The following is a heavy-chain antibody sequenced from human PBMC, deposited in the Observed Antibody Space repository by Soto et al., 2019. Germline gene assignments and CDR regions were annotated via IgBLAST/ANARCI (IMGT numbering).Heavy chain of an antibody. V-gene: IGHV3-9*01. J-gene: IGHJ6*02. CDR2: ISWNSGSI. D-gene: IGHD6-13*01. Sequence: EVQLVESGGVLVQPGRALRLFCAASGFTFDDYAMHWVRQAPGKGLEWVSGISWNSGSIGYEDSVKGRFTISRDNAKNSLPLQMNSLSAEDTALYYCAKEGGIAAAGKDYYYYGMDVWGQGTTVTVAS. CDR3: AKEGGIAAAGKDYYYYGMDV. CDR1: GFTFDDYA.